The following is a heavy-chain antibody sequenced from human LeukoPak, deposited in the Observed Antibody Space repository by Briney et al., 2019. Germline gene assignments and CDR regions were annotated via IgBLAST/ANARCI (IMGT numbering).Heavy chain of an antibody. Sequence: PGGSLRLSCAASGFTFSSYAMHWVRQAPGKGLEWVAVISYDGSNKYYADSVKGRFTISRDNSKNTLYLQMNSLRAEDTAVYYCAREPYSSSSGGGYYFDHWGQGTLVTVPS. CDR1: GFTFSSYA. J-gene: IGHJ4*02. D-gene: IGHD6-6*01. CDR2: ISYDGSNK. V-gene: IGHV3-30*01. CDR3: AREPYSSSSGGGYYFDH.